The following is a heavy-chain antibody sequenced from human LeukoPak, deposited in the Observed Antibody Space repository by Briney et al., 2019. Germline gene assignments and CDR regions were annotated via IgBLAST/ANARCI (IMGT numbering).Heavy chain of an antibody. CDR2: IRYDGSNK. D-gene: IGHD6-6*01. V-gene: IGHV3-30*02. Sequence: PGGSLRLSCAASGFTFSSYGMHWVRQAPGKGLEWVAFIRYDGSNKYYADSVKGRFTISRDNSKNTLYLQMNSLRAEDTAVYYCAKDFSSIAALTHYDYWGQGTLVTVSS. CDR1: GFTFSSYG. J-gene: IGHJ4*02. CDR3: AKDFSSIAALTHYDY.